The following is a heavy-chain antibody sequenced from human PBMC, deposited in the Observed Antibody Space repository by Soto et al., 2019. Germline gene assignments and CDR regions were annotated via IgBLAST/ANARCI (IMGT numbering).Heavy chain of an antibody. D-gene: IGHD2-2*01. CDR1: GFTFSSYS. J-gene: IGHJ4*02. CDR2: ISSSSSYI. Sequence: EVQLVESGGGLVKPGGSLRLSCAASGFTFSSYSMNWVRQAPGKGLEWVSSISSSSSYIYYADSVKGRFTISRDNAKNSLYLQMNRLGAEDKAVYYCHYCSSTRLYVGVDYWGQGNLGTVSS. CDR3: HYCSSTRLYVGVDY. V-gene: IGHV3-21*01.